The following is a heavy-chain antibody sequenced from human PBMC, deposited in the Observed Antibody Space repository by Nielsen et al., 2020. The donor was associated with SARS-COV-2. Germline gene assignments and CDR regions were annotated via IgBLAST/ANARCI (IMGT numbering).Heavy chain of an antibody. Sequence: ASVKVSCKASGYTFTGYYMHWVRQAPGQGLEWMGRINPNSGGTNYAQKFQGRVTMTRDTSISTAYMELSRLRSDDTAVYYCARGPRIARGNWFDPWGQGTLVTVSS. V-gene: IGHV1-2*06. D-gene: IGHD2-15*01. CDR2: INPNSGGT. CDR3: ARGPRIARGNWFDP. J-gene: IGHJ5*02. CDR1: GYTFTGYY.